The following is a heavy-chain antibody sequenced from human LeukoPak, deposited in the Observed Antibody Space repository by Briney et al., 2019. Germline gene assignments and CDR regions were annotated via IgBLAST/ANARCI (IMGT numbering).Heavy chain of an antibody. CDR1: GFTFSSYA. CDR2: ISGSGGST. J-gene: IGHJ4*02. D-gene: IGHD4-11*01. Sequence: GGSLRLSCAASGFTFSSYAMSWVRRAPGKGLEWVSAISGSGGSTYYADSVKGRFTISRDNSKNTLYLQMSSLGAEDTAVYYCAILNDYSNYGFDNWGQGTLVTVSS. CDR3: AILNDYSNYGFDN. V-gene: IGHV3-23*01.